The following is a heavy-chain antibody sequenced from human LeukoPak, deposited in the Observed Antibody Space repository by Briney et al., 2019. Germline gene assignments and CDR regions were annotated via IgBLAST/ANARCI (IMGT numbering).Heavy chain of an antibody. Sequence: GGSLRLSCAASGFTPSIFWMSWVRQAPGRGREWVANIKEDGSGKYYVDSLKGLFTISRDNAKNSLYLQMNSLRAEDTAVYYCARVGYSSSWSPSDYWGQGDLVTVSS. J-gene: IGHJ4*02. V-gene: IGHV3-7*01. CDR3: ARVGYSSSWSPSDY. D-gene: IGHD6-13*01. CDR1: GFTPSIFW. CDR2: IKEDGSGK.